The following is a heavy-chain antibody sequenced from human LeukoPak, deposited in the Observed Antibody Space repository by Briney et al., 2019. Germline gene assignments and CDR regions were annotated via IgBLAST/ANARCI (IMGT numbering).Heavy chain of an antibody. CDR1: GGSISSYY. CDR3: ARRVAAAVGYGMDV. CDR2: INYSGST. J-gene: IGHJ6*02. D-gene: IGHD6-13*01. Sequence: PSETLSLTCTASGGSISSYYGRWIRRPPGKGLEWIGDINYSGSTNYNPSLKSRVTISVDTSKNQFSLKLSSVTAADTAVYYCARRVAAAVGYGMDVWGQGTTVTVSS. V-gene: IGHV4-59*08.